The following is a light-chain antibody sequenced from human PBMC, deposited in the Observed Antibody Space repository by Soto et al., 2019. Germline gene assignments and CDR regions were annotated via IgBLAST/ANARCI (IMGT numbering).Light chain of an antibody. CDR1: QSVSSY. CDR2: EAS. J-gene: IGKJ4*01. V-gene: IGKV3-11*01. CDR3: QQRSNWPPLP. Sequence: EIVLTQSPATLSLSPGERATLSCRASQSVSSYLAWYQQKPGQAPRLLIYEASNRATGIPARFSGSGAGTDFPLTISSLQPEDCAVYYCQQRSNWPPLPFGGGTKVEIK.